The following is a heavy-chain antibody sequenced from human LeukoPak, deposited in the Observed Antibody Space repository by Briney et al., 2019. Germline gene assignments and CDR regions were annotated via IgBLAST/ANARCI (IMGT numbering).Heavy chain of an antibody. J-gene: IGHJ4*02. Sequence: SETLSLTCTVSGGSISSSSYYWGWIRQPPGKGLEWIGSIYYSGSTYYNPSLKSRVTISVDTSKNQFSLKLSSVTAADTAVYYCAREVHIVGATRFDYWGQGTLVTVSS. D-gene: IGHD1-26*01. V-gene: IGHV4-39*07. CDR1: GGSISSSSYY. CDR3: AREVHIVGATRFDY. CDR2: IYYSGST.